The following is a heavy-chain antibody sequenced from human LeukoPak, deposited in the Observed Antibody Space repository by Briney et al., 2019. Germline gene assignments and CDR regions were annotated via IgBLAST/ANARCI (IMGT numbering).Heavy chain of an antibody. J-gene: IGHJ4*02. CDR2: IAYSGST. D-gene: IGHD4-23*01. CDR3: ARAPHYGGKPFDY. CDR1: GGSIRSFY. Sequence: SETLSLMHTVCGGSIRSFYGIWIPQTPGKGLEGIWYIAYSGSTNYNHYLKSRVTISVDTSKNQVSLKLSSVTAADTAVYYCARAPHYGGKPFDYWGQGTLVTVSS. V-gene: IGHV4-59*08.